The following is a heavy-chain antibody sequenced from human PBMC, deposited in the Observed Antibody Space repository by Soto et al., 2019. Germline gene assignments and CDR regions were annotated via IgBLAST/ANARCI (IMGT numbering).Heavy chain of an antibody. CDR3: AAESRASRLTARIYYFDY. CDR2: FVPILNIT. V-gene: IGHV1-69*02. D-gene: IGHD3-3*02. Sequence: QVQLVQSGAEVMKPGSSVKVSCKASGDTFGSFMIIWVRQAPGQGLEWMGRFVPILNITNYAQRFQGRLTITADKSASTLYMELHNLTSEDTAMFFCAAESRASRLTARIYYFDYWGQGSLVTVSS. CDR1: GDTFGSFM. J-gene: IGHJ4*02.